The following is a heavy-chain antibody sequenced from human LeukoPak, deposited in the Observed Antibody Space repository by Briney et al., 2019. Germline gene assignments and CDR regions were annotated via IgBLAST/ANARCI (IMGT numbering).Heavy chain of an antibody. Sequence: PSETLSLTCAVYGGSFSGYYWSWIRQPPGKGLEWIGEINHSGSTNYNPSLKSRVTISVDTSKNQFSLKLSSVTAADTAVYYCARGLGGFGELLPYYFDYWGQGTLATVSS. CDR1: GGSFSGYY. CDR3: ARGLGGFGELLPYYFDY. J-gene: IGHJ4*02. D-gene: IGHD3-10*01. CDR2: INHSGST. V-gene: IGHV4-34*01.